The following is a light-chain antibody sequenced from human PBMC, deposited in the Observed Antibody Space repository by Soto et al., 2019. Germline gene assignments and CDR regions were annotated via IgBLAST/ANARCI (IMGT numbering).Light chain of an antibody. V-gene: IGLV2-23*03. CDR2: EGS. J-gene: IGLJ2*01. CDR3: CSYAGSSTFVV. CDR1: SSDVGSYNL. Sequence: QSVLTQPASVSGSPGQSITISCTGTSSDVGSYNLVSWYQQHPGKAPKLMIYEGSKRPSGVSNRFSGPKSGNTASLTISGLQAEYEADYYCCSYAGSSTFVVFGGGTKLTVL.